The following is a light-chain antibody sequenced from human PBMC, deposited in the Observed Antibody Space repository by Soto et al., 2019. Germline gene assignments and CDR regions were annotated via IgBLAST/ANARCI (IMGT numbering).Light chain of an antibody. CDR1: QRISTSF. J-gene: IGKJ1*01. CDR2: DTS. Sequence: EMVLTQSPGTLSLSPGERATLSCRASQRISTSFLAWYQHKPGQAPRLLIYDTSTRSAGIPARFSGGGAGTDFTLTVSRLEPADSAVYYCHQFSASLGAFGPGTKV. V-gene: IGKV3-20*01. CDR3: HQFSASLGA.